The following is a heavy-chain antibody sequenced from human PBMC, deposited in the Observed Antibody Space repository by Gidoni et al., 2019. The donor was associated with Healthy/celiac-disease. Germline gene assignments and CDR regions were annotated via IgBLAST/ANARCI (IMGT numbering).Heavy chain of an antibody. J-gene: IGHJ4*02. Sequence: EVQLLESGGGLVQPGGSLRLSCAASGFTFSSYAMSWVRQAPGKGLGWVSAISGSGGSTYYADSVKGRFTISRDNSKNTLYLQMNSLRAEDTAVYYCAKDPISLLWSPSLDYWGQGTLVTVSS. CDR3: AKDPISLLWSPSLDY. CDR2: ISGSGGST. D-gene: IGHD3-10*01. CDR1: GFTFSSYA. V-gene: IGHV3-23*01.